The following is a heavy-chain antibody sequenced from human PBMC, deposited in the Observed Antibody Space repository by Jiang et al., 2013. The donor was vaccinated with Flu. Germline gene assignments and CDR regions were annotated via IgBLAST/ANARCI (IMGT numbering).Heavy chain of an antibody. V-gene: IGHV3-30-3*01. CDR1: GFTFSSNS. CDR3: ARDRGTRDYDMDV. J-gene: IGHJ6*03. CDR2: ISNDGINK. Sequence: VQLLESGGGVVQPGRSLRLSCAASGFTFSSNSMHWVRQAPGKGLEWVALISNDGINKYYADSVKGRFTISRDNSKNTLFLQMNSLTAEDTAVYYCARDRGTRDYDMDVWGKGTTVTVSS. D-gene: IGHD3-10*01.